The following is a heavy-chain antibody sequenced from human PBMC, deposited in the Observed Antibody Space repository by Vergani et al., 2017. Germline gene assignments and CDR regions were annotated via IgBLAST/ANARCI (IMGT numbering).Heavy chain of an antibody. CDR1: GGSFSGYY. CDR3: ARDRSRLVMTRAGWFDP. CDR2: INHSGST. V-gene: IGHV4-34*01. J-gene: IGHJ5*02. Sequence: QVQLQQWGAGLLKPSETLSLTCAVYGGSFSGYYWSWIRQPPGKGLEGIGEINHSGSTNYNPSLKSRVTISVDTSKNQFSLKLSSVTAADTAVYYCARDRSRLVMTRAGWFDPWGQGTLVTVSS. D-gene: IGHD3-9*01.